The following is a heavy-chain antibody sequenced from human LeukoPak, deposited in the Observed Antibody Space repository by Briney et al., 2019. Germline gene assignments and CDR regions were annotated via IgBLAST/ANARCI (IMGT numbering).Heavy chain of an antibody. CDR1: GYTFTGYY. CDR2: INPNSGGT. D-gene: IGHD3-22*01. CDR3: ARALGRDSGARLYYYDSSGMGRFDY. V-gene: IGHV1-2*06. Sequence: ASVKVSCKASGYTFTGYYMHWVRQAPGQGLEWMGRINPNSGGTNYAQKFQGRVTMTRDTSISTAYMELSRLRSDDTAVYYCARALGRDSGARLYYYDSSGMGRFDYWGQGTLVTVSS. J-gene: IGHJ4*02.